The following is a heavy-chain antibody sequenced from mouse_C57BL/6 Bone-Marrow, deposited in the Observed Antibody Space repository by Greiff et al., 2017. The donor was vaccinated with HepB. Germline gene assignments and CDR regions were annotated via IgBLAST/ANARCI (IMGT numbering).Heavy chain of an antibody. J-gene: IGHJ4*01. CDR2: ITHSGET. D-gene: IGHD2-4*01. CDR1: GFPITSGYY. CDR3: AGGPDYPYAMDY. Sequence: QVQLQQSGPGLVKPSQSLFLTCSITGFPITSGYYWIWIRQSPGKPLEWMGYITHSGETFYNPSLQSPISITRETSKNQFFLQLNSVTTEDAAMYYCAGGPDYPYAMDYWGQGTSVTVSS. V-gene: IGHV12-3*01.